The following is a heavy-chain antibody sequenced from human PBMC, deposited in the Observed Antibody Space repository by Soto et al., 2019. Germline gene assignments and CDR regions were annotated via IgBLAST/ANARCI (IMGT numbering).Heavy chain of an antibody. V-gene: IGHV1-2*04. CDR1: GYTFTGYY. CDR2: INPNSGGT. D-gene: IGHD5-18*01. CDR3: ARDHSYGYNFFSRPPDYYYGMDV. J-gene: IGHJ6*02. Sequence: ASVKVSCKASGYTFTGYYMHWVRQAPGQGLEWMGWINPNSGGTNYAQKFQGWVTMTRDTSISTAYMELSRLRSDDTAVYYCARDHSYGYNFFSRPPDYYYGMDVWGQGTTVTSP.